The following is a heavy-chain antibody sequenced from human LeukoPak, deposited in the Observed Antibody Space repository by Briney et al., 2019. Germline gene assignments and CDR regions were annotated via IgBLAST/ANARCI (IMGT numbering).Heavy chain of an antibody. V-gene: IGHV4-61*01. CDR1: GGSISSSSYY. D-gene: IGHD3-22*01. CDR3: AREDSSGYAALDI. J-gene: IGHJ3*02. Sequence: SETLSLTCTVSGGSISSSSYYWSWIRQPPGKGLEWIGYIYYSGSTNYNPSLKSRVTISVDTSKNQFSLKLSSVTAADTAVYYCAREDSSGYAALDIWGQGTMVTVSS. CDR2: IYYSGST.